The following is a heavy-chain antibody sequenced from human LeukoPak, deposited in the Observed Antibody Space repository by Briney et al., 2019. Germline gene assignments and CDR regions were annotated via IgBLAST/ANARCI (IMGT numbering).Heavy chain of an antibody. Sequence: GESLKISCKDSGYSFTNYWIGWVRQMPGKGLEWMGMIYPGDSDTRYSPSFQGQVTISADTSISTAYLQWSSLKTSDTAMYYCVRQSIATTPFDPWGQGTLVTVSS. CDR1: GYSFTNYW. V-gene: IGHV5-51*01. CDR3: VRQSIATTPFDP. J-gene: IGHJ5*02. CDR2: IYPGDSDT. D-gene: IGHD6-6*01.